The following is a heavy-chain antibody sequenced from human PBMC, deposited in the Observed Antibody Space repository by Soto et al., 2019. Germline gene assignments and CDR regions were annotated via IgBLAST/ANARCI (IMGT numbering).Heavy chain of an antibody. CDR3: GKVSTYYYDSTFDY. J-gene: IGHJ4*02. Sequence: QVQLVESGGGVVQPGRSLRLSCPASGFTFSSYGMHWVRQAPGKGLEWVAIISYDGNYKYYADPVKGRFTISRDNSKNTLYLQMNSLRAEDTAVYYCGKVSTYYYDSTFDYWGQGTLVTVSS. CDR1: GFTFSSYG. CDR2: ISYDGNYK. D-gene: IGHD3-22*01. V-gene: IGHV3-30*18.